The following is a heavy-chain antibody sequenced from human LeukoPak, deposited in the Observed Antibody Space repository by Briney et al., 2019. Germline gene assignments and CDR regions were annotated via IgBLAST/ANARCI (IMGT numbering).Heavy chain of an antibody. CDR1: GFAFSSHN. V-gene: IGHV3-48*01. D-gene: IGHD4-17*01. CDR3: ARHHGAGWFDP. Sequence: PGGSLRLSCAASGFAFSSHNMNWVRQAPGKGLEWLSYISGASDNIHYAESVRGRFTISRDNAKNLLYLQMNSLRAEDTAVYYCARHHGAGWFDPWGQGTLVTVSS. CDR2: ISGASDNI. J-gene: IGHJ5*02.